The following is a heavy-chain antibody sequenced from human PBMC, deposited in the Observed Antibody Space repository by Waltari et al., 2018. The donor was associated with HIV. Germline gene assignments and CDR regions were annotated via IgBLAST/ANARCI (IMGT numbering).Heavy chain of an antibody. CDR2: INTKNGNP. CDR3: ARTVISGAGVYFQY. CDR1: GYTFGTYA. Sequence: QLQLVQSGPGLKTPGPSVNVAVMAAGYTFGTYAVNWVRQAHGQGLEWMGWINTKNGNPTYGQGFTGRFVFSLDTSVSTTYLQINSLKAEDTAVYYCARTVISGAGVYFQYCGPGTLVTVSS. D-gene: IGHD6-13*01. J-gene: IGHJ1*01. V-gene: IGHV7-4-1*02.